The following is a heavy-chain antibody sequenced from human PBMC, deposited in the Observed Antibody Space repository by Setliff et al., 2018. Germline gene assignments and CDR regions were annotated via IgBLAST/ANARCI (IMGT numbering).Heavy chain of an antibody. D-gene: IGHD1-1*01. CDR1: GGSFDTYY. CDR2: INHSGSG. CDR3: RQAVVGRDVFDI. Sequence: PSETLSLTCSVYGGSFDTYYWSWIRQPPGKGLEWFGEINHSGSGDYNPSFKSRVTISVDTSTKQFSLTLTSVTAADTALYYCRQAVVGRDVFDIWGQGTVVTVSS. J-gene: IGHJ3*02. V-gene: IGHV4-34*01.